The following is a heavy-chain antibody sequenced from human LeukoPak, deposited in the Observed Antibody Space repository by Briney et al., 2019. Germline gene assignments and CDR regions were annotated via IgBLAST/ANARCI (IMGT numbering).Heavy chain of an antibody. CDR2: IIPIFGTA. Sequence: ASVKVSCKASGYTFTSYGISWVRQAPGQGLEWMGGIIPIFGTANYAQKFQGRVTITADKSTSTAYMELRSLRSDDTAVYYCARFPHDYGADFYYYYMDVWGKGTTVTISS. CDR1: GYTFTSYG. V-gene: IGHV1-69*06. CDR3: ARFPHDYGADFYYYYMDV. J-gene: IGHJ6*03. D-gene: IGHD4-17*01.